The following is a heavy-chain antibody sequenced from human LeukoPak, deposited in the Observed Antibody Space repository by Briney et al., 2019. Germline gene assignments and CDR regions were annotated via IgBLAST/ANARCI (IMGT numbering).Heavy chain of an antibody. Sequence: SVKVSCKASGGTFSSYAISWVRQAPGQGLEWMGRIIPIFGTANYAQKFQGRVTITTDESTSTAYIELSSLRSKDTAVYYCARSSYASSRINWFDPWGQGTLVTVSS. CDR2: IIPIFGTA. D-gene: IGHD2-2*01. CDR1: GGTFSSYA. V-gene: IGHV1-69*05. CDR3: ARSSYASSRINWFDP. J-gene: IGHJ5*02.